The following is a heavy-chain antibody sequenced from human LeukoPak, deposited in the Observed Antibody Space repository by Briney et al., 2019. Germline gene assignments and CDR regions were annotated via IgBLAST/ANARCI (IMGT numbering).Heavy chain of an antibody. D-gene: IGHD2-2*01. V-gene: IGHV1-18*01. CDR2: ISAYNGNT. Sequence: ASVKVSCKASGYTFTSYGISWVRQAPGQGLEWMGWISAYNGNTNYAQKLQGRVTMTTDTSTRTAYMELRSLRSDDTAVYYCARGGRGYCSSTSCYPPHYWGQGTLVTVSS. J-gene: IGHJ4*02. CDR3: ARGGRGYCSSTSCYPPHY. CDR1: GYTFTSYG.